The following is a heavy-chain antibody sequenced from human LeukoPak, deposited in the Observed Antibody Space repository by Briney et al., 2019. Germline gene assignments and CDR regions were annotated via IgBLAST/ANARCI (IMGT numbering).Heavy chain of an antibody. V-gene: IGHV3-23*01. Sequence: PGGSLRLSCSASGFTFSTYAMHWVRQAPGKGLEWVSAVDGSGGRTFYADSVKGRFTISRDNSKNTLNLQMNSLRAEDTAVYYCAKDPAAEDCWGQGTLVTVSS. D-gene: IGHD6-13*01. CDR2: VDGSGGRT. J-gene: IGHJ4*02. CDR3: AKDPAAEDC. CDR1: GFTFSTYA.